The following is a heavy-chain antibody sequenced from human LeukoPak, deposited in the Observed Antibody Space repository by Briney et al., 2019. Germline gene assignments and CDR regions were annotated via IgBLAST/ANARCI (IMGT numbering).Heavy chain of an antibody. D-gene: IGHD4-17*01. V-gene: IGHV1-2*02. CDR1: GYTFTGYS. J-gene: IGHJ5*02. CDR3: ARDYGDSPNWFDP. CDR2: INPNGGGT. Sequence: ALVTVSCKTSGYTFTGYSIHWVRQAPGQGLEWIGWINPNGGGTYYAQKFQGRVTMTRDTSISTAYMYLSILRSDDTAVYYCARDYGDSPNWFDPWGRGTLVTVSS.